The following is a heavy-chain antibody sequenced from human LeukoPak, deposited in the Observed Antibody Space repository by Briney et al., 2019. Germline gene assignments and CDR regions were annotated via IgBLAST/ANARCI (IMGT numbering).Heavy chain of an antibody. CDR2: INHSGST. D-gene: IGHD6-19*01. CDR3: ARDLGSGWISDWFDP. J-gene: IGHJ5*02. Sequence: SETLSLTCAVYGGSFSGYYWSWIRQPPGKGLEWIGEINHSGSTNYNPSLKSRVTISVDTSKNQFSLKLSSVTAADTAVYYCARDLGSGWISDWFDPWGQGTLVTVSS. V-gene: IGHV4-34*01. CDR1: GGSFSGYY.